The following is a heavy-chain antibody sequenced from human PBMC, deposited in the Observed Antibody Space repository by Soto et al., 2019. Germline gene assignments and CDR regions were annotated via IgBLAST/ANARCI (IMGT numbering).Heavy chain of an antibody. CDR3: ARGATYGMDV. V-gene: IGHV3-30-3*01. Sequence: QVQLVESGGGVVQPGRSLRLSCEASGFTFSSYAMHWVRQAPGKGLEWVAVISYDGSNKYYADSVKGRFTISRDNSKNTLYLQMNSLRAEDTAVYYCARGATYGMDVWGQGTTVTVSS. J-gene: IGHJ6*02. CDR1: GFTFSSYA. CDR2: ISYDGSNK.